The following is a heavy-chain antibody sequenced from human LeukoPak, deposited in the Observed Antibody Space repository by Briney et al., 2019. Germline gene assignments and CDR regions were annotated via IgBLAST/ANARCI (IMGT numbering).Heavy chain of an antibody. Sequence: SETLSLTCTVSGGSISSSTYYWGWIRQPPGKGLEWIGSIYYSGRSYYNPSLKSRVTISVDTSKNHFSLKMSSVTAADTAVYYCARDYRKDSDWSLTNNWFDPWGQGTLVTVSS. D-gene: IGHD6-19*01. V-gene: IGHV4-39*07. CDR3: ARDYRKDSDWSLTNNWFDP. CDR2: IYYSGRS. J-gene: IGHJ5*02. CDR1: GGSISSSTYY.